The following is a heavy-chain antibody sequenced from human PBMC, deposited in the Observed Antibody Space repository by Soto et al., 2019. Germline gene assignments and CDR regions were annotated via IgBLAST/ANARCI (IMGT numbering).Heavy chain of an antibody. Sequence: QVQLVESGGGLVKPGGSLRLSCAASGFTYSDYYMSWIRQAPGKGLESISYISSSSGHTNYADSVKGRFTISRDNAKKSLYLQMNILRAEDTAVYYCARVAGYGDFRFDYWGQGTLVTVSS. CDR2: ISSSSGHT. CDR3: ARVAGYGDFRFDY. V-gene: IGHV3-11*06. D-gene: IGHD4-17*01. CDR1: GFTYSDYY. J-gene: IGHJ4*02.